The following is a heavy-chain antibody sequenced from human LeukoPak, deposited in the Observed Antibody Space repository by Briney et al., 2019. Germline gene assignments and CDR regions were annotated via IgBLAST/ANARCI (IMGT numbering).Heavy chain of an antibody. Sequence: ASVKVSCKASGYTFTGYYMHWVRQAPGQGLEWMGRINPNSGGTNYAQKFQGSGTMTRDTSISTAYMELSRLRSDDTAVYYCARGPASYYFDYWGQGTLVTVSS. J-gene: IGHJ4*02. CDR2: INPNSGGT. CDR1: GYTFTGYY. CDR3: ARGPASYYFDY. V-gene: IGHV1-2*06. D-gene: IGHD6-6*01.